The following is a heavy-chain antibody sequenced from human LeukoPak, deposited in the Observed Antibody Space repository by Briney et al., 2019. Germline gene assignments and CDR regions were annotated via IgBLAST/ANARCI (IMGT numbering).Heavy chain of an antibody. CDR3: ARPSIPDDAFDI. CDR1: GYTFTSYY. Sequence: ASVKVSCKASGYTFTSYYMHWVRQAPGQGLEWMGIVNPSGGSTSYAQKFQGRVTMTRDTSTSTVYMELSSLRSEDTAVYYCARPSIPDDAFDIWGQGTMVIVSS. J-gene: IGHJ3*02. CDR2: VNPSGGST. V-gene: IGHV1-46*01. D-gene: IGHD3-3*02.